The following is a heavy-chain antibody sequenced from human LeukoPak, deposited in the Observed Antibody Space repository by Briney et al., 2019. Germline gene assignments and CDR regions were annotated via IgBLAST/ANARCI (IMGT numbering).Heavy chain of an antibody. D-gene: IGHD6-13*01. Sequence: QSGGSLRLSCAASGFTFSSYSMNWVRQAPGKGLEWVSAISGSGGSTYYADSVKGRFTISRDNSKNTLYLQMNSLRAEDTAVYYCAKDTLSIAAAGNFDYWGQGALVTVSS. CDR2: ISGSGGST. CDR3: AKDTLSIAAAGNFDY. V-gene: IGHV3-23*01. CDR1: GFTFSSYS. J-gene: IGHJ4*02.